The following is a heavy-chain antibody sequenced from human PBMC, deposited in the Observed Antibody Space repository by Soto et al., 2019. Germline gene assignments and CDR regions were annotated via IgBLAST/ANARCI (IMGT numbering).Heavy chain of an antibody. D-gene: IGHD6-13*01. J-gene: IGHJ4*02. CDR1: GGSISSSNW. Sequence: QVQLQESGPGLVKPSGTLSLTCAVSGGSISSSNWWSWVRQPPGKGLEWIGEIYHSGSTNYNPALKSRVTISVHKSMHQFSLKRGTVTAADTAGYLCARVGLRQQLDYWGQGTLVTVSS. CDR3: ARVGLRQQLDY. CDR2: IYHSGST. V-gene: IGHV4-4*02.